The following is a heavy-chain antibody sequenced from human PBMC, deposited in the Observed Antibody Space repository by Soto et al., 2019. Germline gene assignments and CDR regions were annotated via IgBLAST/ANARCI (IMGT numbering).Heavy chain of an antibody. D-gene: IGHD6-19*01. CDR2: MNPNSGNT. J-gene: IGHJ4*02. CDR1: GYTFTSYD. Sequence: QVQLMQSGAEVKKPGASVKVSCKASGYTFTSYDINWVRQATGQGLEWMGWMNPNSGNTASTQKFQGRVTMTRNTSISTAYMELSSLRSEDTAVYYCAREIAVAGFDYWGQGTLVTVSS. V-gene: IGHV1-8*01. CDR3: AREIAVAGFDY.